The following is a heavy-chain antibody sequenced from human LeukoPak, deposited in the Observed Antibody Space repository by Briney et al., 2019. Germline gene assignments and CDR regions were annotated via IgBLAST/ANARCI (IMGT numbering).Heavy chain of an antibody. CDR1: GFTFGSYG. J-gene: IGHJ4*02. Sequence: PGGSLRLSCAASGFTFGSYGMSWVRQVPGKGLEWVSGISAGGGGTYYADSVKGRFTISRDNSKNTLYLQMGSLRAEDTAVYYCAKLGPSSYWGQGTLVTVSS. V-gene: IGHV3-23*01. CDR3: AKLGPSSY. CDR2: ISAGGGGT.